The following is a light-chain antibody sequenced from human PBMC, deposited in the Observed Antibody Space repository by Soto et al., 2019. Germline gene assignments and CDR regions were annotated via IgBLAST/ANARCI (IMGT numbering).Light chain of an antibody. J-gene: IGKJ1*01. CDR1: QSVLYSSNNKNY. Sequence: DIVMTQSPDSLAVSLGERATINCKSSQSVLYSSNNKNYLAWYQQKPRQPPKLLIYWASTRESGVPDRFSGSGSGTDFTLTISSLQAEDVEVYYCQQYYSTPLAFGQGTKVEIK. CDR2: WAS. V-gene: IGKV4-1*01. CDR3: QQYYSTPLA.